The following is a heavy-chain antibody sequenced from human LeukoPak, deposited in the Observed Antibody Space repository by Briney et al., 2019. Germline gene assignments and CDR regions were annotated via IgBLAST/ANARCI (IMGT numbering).Heavy chain of an antibody. CDR1: GFTFSTYT. CDR2: ISSSSNYI. CDR3: ARDLVGSYYDSSGPYDY. Sequence: GGSLRLSCAASGFTFSTYTMNWVRQAPGKGMEWVSSISSSSNYIYDADSVKGRFTISRDNAKNSPYLQMNSLRAEDTAVYYCARDLVGSYYDSSGPYDYWGQGTMVTVSS. J-gene: IGHJ4*02. V-gene: IGHV3-21*01. D-gene: IGHD3-22*01.